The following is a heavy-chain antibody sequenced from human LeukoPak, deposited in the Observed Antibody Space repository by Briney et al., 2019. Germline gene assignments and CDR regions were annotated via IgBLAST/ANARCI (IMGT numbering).Heavy chain of an antibody. CDR2: IRYDGSHT. V-gene: IGHV3-30*02. Sequence: GGSLRLSCAASGFSFTSFGMHWVRQAPGKGLEWVTFIRYDGSHTYYADSVKGRFTISRDSSRNTLYLQMNSLRAEDTAVYYCANDGAYYDSNTDAFDIWGQGTMVTVSS. CDR3: ANDGAYYDSNTDAFDI. J-gene: IGHJ3*02. D-gene: IGHD3-22*01. CDR1: GFSFTSFG.